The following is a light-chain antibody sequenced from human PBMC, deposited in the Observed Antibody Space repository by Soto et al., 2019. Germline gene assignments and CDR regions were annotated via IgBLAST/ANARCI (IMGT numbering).Light chain of an antibody. CDR2: GVS. V-gene: IGKV3-20*01. J-gene: IGKJ5*01. CDR3: QQYTGPPTT. CDR1: QSVRSTY. Sequence: EIVMTQSPVTLSVSPGERATLSCRSSQSVRSTYLAWYQQKPGQAPRLLIFGVSNRAAGIPARFSGSGSGTDFTLTITRLEPEDSAVYFCQQYTGPPTTFGQGTRLEIK.